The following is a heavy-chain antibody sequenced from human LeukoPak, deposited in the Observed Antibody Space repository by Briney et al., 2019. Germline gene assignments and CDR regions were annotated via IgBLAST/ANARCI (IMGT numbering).Heavy chain of an antibody. CDR1: GYTFTSNY. J-gene: IGHJ4*02. V-gene: IGHV1-46*01. CDR3: ARDQEGFDY. Sequence: GASVKVSCTASGYTFTSNYIHWVRQAPGQGLEWMGVIYPRDGSTSYAQKFQGRVTVTRDTSTSTVHMELSGLRSEDTAVYYCARDQEGFDYWGQGTLVTVSS. CDR2: IYPRDGST.